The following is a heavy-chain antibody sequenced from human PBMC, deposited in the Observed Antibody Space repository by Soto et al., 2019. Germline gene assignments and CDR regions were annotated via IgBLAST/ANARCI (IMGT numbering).Heavy chain of an antibody. V-gene: IGHV4-4*02. CDR2: IYHSGST. CDR1: GGSISSSNW. Sequence: QVQLQESGPGLVKPSGTLSLTCAVSGGSISSSNWWSWVRQPPGKGLEWIGEIYHSGSTNYNPSLKSRVTISVDKSKTQCSLKLSSVTAADTAVYYCASTVPTVKNSGNWFDPWGQGTLVTVSS. J-gene: IGHJ5*02. D-gene: IGHD4-4*01. CDR3: ASTVPTVKNSGNWFDP.